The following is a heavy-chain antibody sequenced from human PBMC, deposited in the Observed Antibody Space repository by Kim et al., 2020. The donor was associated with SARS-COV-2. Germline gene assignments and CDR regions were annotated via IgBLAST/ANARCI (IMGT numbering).Heavy chain of an antibody. J-gene: IGHJ4*02. CDR2: T. CDR3: ARDAGPAAYYDS. D-gene: IGHD6-13*01. V-gene: IGHV4-4*07. Sequence: TNYNSSLKSRVTISLDTSKNEFSLKLTEVTAADTAVYYCARDAGPAAYYDSWGQGALVTVSS.